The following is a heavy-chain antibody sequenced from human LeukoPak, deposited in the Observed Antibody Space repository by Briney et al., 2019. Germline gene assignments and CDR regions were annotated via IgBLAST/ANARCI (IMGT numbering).Heavy chain of an antibody. CDR2: INPNSGGT. J-gene: IGHJ5*02. Sequence: ASVTVSCKASGYTFTGYYMHWVRQAPGQGLEWMGWINPNSGGTNYAQKFQGRVTMTRDTSIGTAYMELSRLRSDDTAVYYCARGGGDYVWGSYRSSWFDPWGQGTLVTVSS. CDR3: ARGGGDYVWGSYRSSWFDP. D-gene: IGHD3-16*02. V-gene: IGHV1-2*02. CDR1: GYTFTGYY.